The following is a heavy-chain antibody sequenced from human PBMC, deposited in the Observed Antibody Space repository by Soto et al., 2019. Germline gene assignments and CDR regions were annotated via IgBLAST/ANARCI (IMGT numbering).Heavy chain of an antibody. CDR1: GYTFTGYY. D-gene: IGHD1-26*01. V-gene: IGHV1-2*04. CDR2: INPNSGGT. Sequence: ASVKVSCKASGYTFTGYYMHWVRQAPGQGLEWMGWINPNSGGTNYAQKFQGWVTMTRDTSINTAYMELSRLRSDDTAVYYCARGSGSYYYYYYMDVWGKGTTVTVSS. J-gene: IGHJ6*03. CDR3: ARGSGSYYYYYYMDV.